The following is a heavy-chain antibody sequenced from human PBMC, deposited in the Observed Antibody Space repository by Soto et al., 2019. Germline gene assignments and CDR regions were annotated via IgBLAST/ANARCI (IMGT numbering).Heavy chain of an antibody. V-gene: IGHV4-30-4*01. D-gene: IGHD1-1*01. CDR1: GVSLNTADTW. CDR3: VRSRQMESGNDYGLDV. Sequence: QVQLQESGSGLVKPSQSLSLTCTVSGVSLNTADTWWSWIRQSPGKGLEFIGYYHSGGSTYYDASFRGRVNISADTSNSQFSLKLSSVTVADTAVYFCVRSRQMESGNDYGLDVWGQGTMVTVSS. J-gene: IGHJ6*02. CDR2: YHSGGST.